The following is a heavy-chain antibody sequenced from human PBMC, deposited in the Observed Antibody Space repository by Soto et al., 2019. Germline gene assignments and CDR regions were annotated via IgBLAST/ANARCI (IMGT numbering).Heavy chain of an antibody. V-gene: IGHV1-46*01. D-gene: IGHD3-10*01. CDR3: ARCGYYYGSGNKVYYYYYGMDV. CDR1: GYTFTSYY. J-gene: IGHJ6*02. Sequence: ASVKVSCKASGYTFTSYYMHWVRQAPGQGLEWMGIINPSGGSTSYAQKFQGRVTMTRDTSTSTVYMELSSLRSEDTAVYYCARCGYYYGSGNKVYYYYYGMDVWGQGTTVTVSS. CDR2: INPSGGST.